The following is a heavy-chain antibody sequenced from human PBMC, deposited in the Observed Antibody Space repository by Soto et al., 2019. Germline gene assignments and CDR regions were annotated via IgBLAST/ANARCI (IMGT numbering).Heavy chain of an antibody. CDR1: GYTFTSYY. CDR3: ARSPGYSYGDY. Sequence: ASVKVSCKASGYTFTSYYMHWVRQAPGQGLEWMGRINASNGNTKYSQKFQGRVTITRDTSASTAYMELSSLRSEDTAVYYCARSPGYSYGDYWGQGTLVTVSS. CDR2: INASNGNT. V-gene: IGHV1-3*01. D-gene: IGHD5-18*01. J-gene: IGHJ4*02.